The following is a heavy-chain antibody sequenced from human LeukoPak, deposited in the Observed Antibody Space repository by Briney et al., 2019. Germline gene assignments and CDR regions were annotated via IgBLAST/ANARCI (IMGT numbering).Heavy chain of an antibody. CDR3: AKERSSGWPFDY. J-gene: IGHJ4*02. CDR1: GFAFSVYA. CDR2: ISGSGDRT. Sequence: GGSLRLSCAASGFAFSVYAMSWLRQAPGKGLEWVSGISGSGDRTHDADSVKGRFTISRDNSKNTVYLQMNSLRADDTAVYYCAKERSSGWPFDYWGQGTLVTVSS. V-gene: IGHV3-23*01. D-gene: IGHD6-19*01.